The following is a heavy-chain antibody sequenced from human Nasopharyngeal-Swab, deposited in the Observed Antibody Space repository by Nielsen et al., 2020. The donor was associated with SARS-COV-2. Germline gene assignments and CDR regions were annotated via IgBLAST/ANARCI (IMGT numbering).Heavy chain of an antibody. CDR2: IIPIFGTA. V-gene: IGHV1-69*13. D-gene: IGHD2-2*01. CDR3: ARVVPAALGGMDV. CDR1: GGTFSSYA. Sequence: SVKVSCKASGGTFSSYAISWVRQAPGQGLEWMGGIIPIFGTANYAQKFQGRVTITADESTSTAFMELSSLRSEDTAVYYCARVVPAALGGMDVWGQGTTVTVSS. J-gene: IGHJ6*02.